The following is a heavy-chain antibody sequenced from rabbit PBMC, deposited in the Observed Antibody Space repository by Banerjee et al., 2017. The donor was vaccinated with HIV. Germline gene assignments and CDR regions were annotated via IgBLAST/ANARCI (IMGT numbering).Heavy chain of an antibody. J-gene: IGHJ4*01. Sequence: QQLVGSGGGLVKPGASLTLTCKASGFSFSSGYDMCWVRQAPGKGLEWIAWIDGGSSGSTWYASWAKGRFTISRTSSTTVTLQMTSLTAADTATYFCARDVGGTEDFNLWGPGTLVTVS. D-gene: IGHD7-1*01. CDR1: GFSFSSGYD. CDR3: ARDVGGTEDFNL. CDR2: IDGGSSGST. V-gene: IGHV1S40*01.